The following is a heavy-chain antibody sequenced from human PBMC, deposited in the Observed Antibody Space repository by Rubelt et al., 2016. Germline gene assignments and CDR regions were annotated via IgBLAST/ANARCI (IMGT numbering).Heavy chain of an antibody. CDR1: GYTFISYN. Sequence: SGAEVKKPGASVKVSCKASGYTFISYNMHWVRQAPRQGPEWMGGISPSGGSTSYAQKFQGRVTMTRDTSTSTGFMELSSLRSEDTAVYYCARGWSKDGYYSFWGQGTLVTVSS. V-gene: IGHV1-46*01. D-gene: IGHD5-24*01. J-gene: IGHJ4*02. CDR2: ISPSGGST. CDR3: ARGWSKDGYYSF.